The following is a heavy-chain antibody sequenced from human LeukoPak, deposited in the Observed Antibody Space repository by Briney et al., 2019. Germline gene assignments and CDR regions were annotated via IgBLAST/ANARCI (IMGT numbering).Heavy chain of an antibody. V-gene: IGHV1-46*01. CDR2: INPSGGST. D-gene: IGHD3-10*01. CDR3: ARDLGGGSYGWGKFDL. Sequence: ASVKVSCKASGYSFTSYYMHWVRQAPGQGREWMGIINPSGGSTSYAQKFQGRVTMTRDTSTSTVYMELSSLRSEDTAVYYCARDLGGGSYGWGKFDLWGRGTPVAVSS. J-gene: IGHJ2*01. CDR1: GYSFTSYY.